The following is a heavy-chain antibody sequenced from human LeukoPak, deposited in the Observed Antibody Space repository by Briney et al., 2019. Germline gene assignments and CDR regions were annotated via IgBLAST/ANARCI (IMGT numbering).Heavy chain of an antibody. Sequence: PSGTLSLTCVVSGGSITTTNWWSWVRQPPGKGLEVIGGVVLRGATKYNASFESRVSMLIEKSKNQLSLKLTSVTAADTAVYYCTRESGAFSPFGFWGQGTLVTVSS. J-gene: IGHJ4*02. CDR1: GGSITTTNW. CDR2: VVLRGAT. CDR3: TRESGAFSPFGF. V-gene: IGHV4-4*02. D-gene: IGHD1-26*01.